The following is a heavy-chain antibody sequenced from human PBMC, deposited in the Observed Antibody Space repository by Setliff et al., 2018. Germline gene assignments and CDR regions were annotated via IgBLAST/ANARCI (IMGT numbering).Heavy chain of an antibody. J-gene: IGHJ4*02. CDR1: GYIFTNYG. CDR2: ISGYNGNT. V-gene: IGHV1-18*01. Sequence: ASVKVSCKASGYIFTNYGVSWVRQAPGQGLEWMGWISGYNGNTKYAQKVQDRVTMTTDTSTSTAYMELRSLRSGDTAVYYCARHGDASFYYDILTGYSPPYYFDYWGQGTLVTVSS. D-gene: IGHD3-9*01. CDR3: ARHGDASFYYDILTGYSPPYYFDY.